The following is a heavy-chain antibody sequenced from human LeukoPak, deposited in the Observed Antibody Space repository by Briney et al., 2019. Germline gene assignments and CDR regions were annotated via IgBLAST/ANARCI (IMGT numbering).Heavy chain of an antibody. CDR2: IIPVFGTA. Sequence: SVKVSCKASGGTFSSYAISWVRQAPGQGLEWMGGIIPVFGTANYAQKFQGRVTITADESTSTAYMELSSLRSEDTAVYYCARLLTIFGVDPGSWFDPWGQGTLVTVSS. D-gene: IGHD3-3*01. J-gene: IGHJ5*02. CDR1: GGTFSSYA. CDR3: ARLLTIFGVDPGSWFDP. V-gene: IGHV1-69*13.